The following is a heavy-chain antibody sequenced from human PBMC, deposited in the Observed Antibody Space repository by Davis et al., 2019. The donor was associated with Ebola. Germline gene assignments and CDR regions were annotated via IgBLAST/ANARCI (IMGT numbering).Heavy chain of an antibody. Sequence: SETLSLTCAVSGGSIGGSAYAWNWIRQPPGKGLEWVGYIYYSGSTNYNPSLKSRVTISVDTSKNQFSLKLSSVTAADTAVYYCASLPWSSSWVYWGQGTLVTVSS. J-gene: IGHJ4*02. D-gene: IGHD6-13*01. CDR2: IYYSGST. CDR3: ASLPWSSSWVY. V-gene: IGHV4-30-4*07. CDR1: GGSIGGSAYA.